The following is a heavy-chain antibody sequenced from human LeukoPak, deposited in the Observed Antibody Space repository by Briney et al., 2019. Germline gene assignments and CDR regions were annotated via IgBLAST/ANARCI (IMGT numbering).Heavy chain of an antibody. CDR3: ARDLYY. J-gene: IGHJ4*02. CDR1: GFTFSSYA. V-gene: IGHV3-53*01. Sequence: GASLRLSCAASGFTFSSYAMSWVRQAPGKGLEWVSVIYSGGSTYYADSVKGRFTISRDNSKNTMYLQMNSLRAEDTAVYYWARDLYYWGQGTLVTVSS. CDR2: IYSGGST.